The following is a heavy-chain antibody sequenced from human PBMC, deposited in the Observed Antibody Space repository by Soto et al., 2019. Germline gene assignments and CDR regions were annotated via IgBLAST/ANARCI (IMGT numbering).Heavy chain of an antibody. CDR2: ISAYNGNT. Sequence: QVQLVQSGAEVKKPGASVKVSCKASGYTFTSYGISWVRQAPGQGLEWMGWISAYNGNTNYAQKLQGRVPMTTDTSTSTAYMELRSLRSDDTAVYYCARTSRSIFGVVILPGYYYGMDVWGQGTTVTVSS. J-gene: IGHJ6*02. CDR3: ARTSRSIFGVVILPGYYYGMDV. V-gene: IGHV1-18*01. CDR1: GYTFTSYG. D-gene: IGHD3-3*01.